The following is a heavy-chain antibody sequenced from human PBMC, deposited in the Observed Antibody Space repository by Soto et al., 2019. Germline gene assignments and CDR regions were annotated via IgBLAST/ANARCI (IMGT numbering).Heavy chain of an antibody. CDR1: GFTFSSYG. V-gene: IGHV3-30*03. CDR3: ALFGPTFDY. CDR2: ISYDGSNK. D-gene: IGHD3-10*02. J-gene: IGHJ4*02. Sequence: HPGGSLRLSCAASGFTFSSYGMHWVRQAPGKGLEWVAVISYDGSNKYYADSVKGRFTISRDNSKNTLYLQMNSLRAEDTAVYYCALFGPTFDYWGQGTLVTVSS.